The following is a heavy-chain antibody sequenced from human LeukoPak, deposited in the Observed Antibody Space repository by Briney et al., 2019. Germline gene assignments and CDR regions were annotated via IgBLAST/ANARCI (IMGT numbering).Heavy chain of an antibody. CDR2: ISSSGSTI. D-gene: IGHD3-9*01. CDR1: GFTFSDYY. J-gene: IGHJ3*02. V-gene: IGHV3-11*04. CDR3: ARGGRWYDILTGYYETGLMTFDI. Sequence: GGSLRLSCAASGFTFSDYYMSWIRQAPGKGLEWVSYISSSGSTIYYADSVKGRFTISRDNAKNSLYLQMNSLRAEDTAVYYCARGGRWYDILTGYYETGLMTFDIWGQGTMVTVSS.